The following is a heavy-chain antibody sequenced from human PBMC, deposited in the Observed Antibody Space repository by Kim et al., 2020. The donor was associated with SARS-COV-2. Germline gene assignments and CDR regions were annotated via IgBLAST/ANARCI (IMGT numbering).Heavy chain of an antibody. J-gene: IGHJ6*01. CDR2: ISYDGSNK. Sequence: GGSLRLSCAASGFTFSSYGMHWVRQAPGKGLEWVAVISYDGSNKYYADSVKGRFTISRDNSKNTLYLQMNSLRAEDTAVYYCATGKNIVVVVAATNYYDG. CDR1: GFTFSSYG. CDR3: ATGKNIVVVVAATNYYDG. V-gene: IGHV3-30*03. D-gene: IGHD2-15*01.